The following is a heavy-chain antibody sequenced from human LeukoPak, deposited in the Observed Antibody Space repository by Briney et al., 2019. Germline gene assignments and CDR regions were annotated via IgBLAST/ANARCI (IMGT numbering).Heavy chain of an antibody. CDR3: ARDVINVVVVPAAATKVSYYYYMDV. CDR1: GFTFSDYY. J-gene: IGHJ6*03. D-gene: IGHD2-2*01. V-gene: IGHV3-11*01. Sequence: GGSLRLSCAASGFTFSDYYMSWIRQAPGKGLEWVSYISSSGSTIYYADSVKGRFTISRDNAKNSLYLQMNSLRAEDTAVYYCARDVINVVVVPAAATKVSYYYYMDVWGKGTTVTVSS. CDR2: ISSSGSTI.